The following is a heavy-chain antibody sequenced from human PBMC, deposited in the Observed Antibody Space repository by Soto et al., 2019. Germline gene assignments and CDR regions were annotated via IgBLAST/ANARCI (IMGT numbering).Heavy chain of an antibody. CDR2: ISPMFGAA. CDR3: AREVQVHTPAFVY. CDR1: GGTFNTYA. Sequence: VQLVQSGAEMKTPGSSVKVSCQSSGGTFNTYAMNWVRQAPGQGPEWMGDISPMFGAANYAPKVQGRVTITADESTGTSYMQLSSLTSEDTALYFCAREVQVHTPAFVYWGQGTLVTVSS. J-gene: IGHJ4*02. D-gene: IGHD3-10*01. V-gene: IGHV1-69*19.